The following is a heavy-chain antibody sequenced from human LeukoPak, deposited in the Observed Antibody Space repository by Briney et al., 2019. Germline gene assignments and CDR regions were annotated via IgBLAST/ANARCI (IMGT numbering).Heavy chain of an antibody. CDR2: IRYDGSNK. V-gene: IGHV3-30*02. D-gene: IGHD6-6*01. J-gene: IGHJ4*02. CDR3: AKDYNLYSSSYYFDY. CDR1: GFTFSSYG. Sequence: GGSLRLSCAASGFTFSSYGMHWVRPAPGKALEWVACIRYDGSNKYYADSVKGRFTISRDNSKNTLYLQMNSLRAEDTAVYYCAKDYNLYSSSYYFDYWGQGTLVTVSS.